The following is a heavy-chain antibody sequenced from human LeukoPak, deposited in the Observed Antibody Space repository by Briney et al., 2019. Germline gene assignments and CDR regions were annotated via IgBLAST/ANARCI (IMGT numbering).Heavy chain of an antibody. CDR3: ARGPILAWYFDL. V-gene: IGHV4-34*01. CDR1: GGSFSGYY. CDR2: INHSGST. J-gene: IGHJ2*01. Sequence: PSETLSLTCAVYGGSFSGYYWSWIRQPPGKGLEWIGEINHSGSTNYNPSLKSRVTISVDTSKNQFSLKLSSVTAADTAVYYCARGPILAWYFDLWGRGTLVTVSS.